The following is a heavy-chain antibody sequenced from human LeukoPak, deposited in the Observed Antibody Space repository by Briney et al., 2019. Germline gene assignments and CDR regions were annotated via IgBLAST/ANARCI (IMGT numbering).Heavy chain of an antibody. Sequence: PSETLSLTCAVSGYSISSGYYWGWIRPPPGKGLEWIGSIYRSGSTYYNPSLKSRVTISVDTSKNQFSLKLSSVTAADTAVYYCARLRMGMGSVDYWGQGTLVTVSS. V-gene: IGHV4-38-2*01. CDR3: ARLRMGMGSVDY. CDR1: GYSISSGYY. CDR2: IYRSGST. J-gene: IGHJ4*02. D-gene: IGHD7-27*01.